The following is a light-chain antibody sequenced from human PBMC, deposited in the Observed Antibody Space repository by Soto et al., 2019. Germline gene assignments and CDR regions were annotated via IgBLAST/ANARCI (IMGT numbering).Light chain of an antibody. J-gene: IGLJ2*01. CDR3: AAWDDSLNAVV. Sequence: QSVLTQPPSVSGAPGQRVTISCTGRSSNIGAGYDVHWYQQSPGAAPKLLIYGNNNRPSGVPDRFSGSKSGTSASLAISGLRSEDEADFYCAAWDDSLNAVVFGGGTKLTVL. CDR2: GNN. V-gene: IGLV1-40*01. CDR1: SSNIGAGYD.